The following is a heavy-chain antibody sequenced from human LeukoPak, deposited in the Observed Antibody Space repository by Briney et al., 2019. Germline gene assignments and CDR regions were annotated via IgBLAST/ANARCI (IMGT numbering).Heavy chain of an antibody. CDR3: ASLTKGSDYYMDV. CDR1: GGSISSYY. Sequence: PSETLSLTCTVSGGSISSYYWSWIRQPAGRGLEWIGRIYTSGSTNYNPSLKSRVTMSVDTSKNQFSLKLSSVTAADTAVYYCASLTKGSDYYMDVWGKGTTVTVSS. J-gene: IGHJ6*03. V-gene: IGHV4-4*07. D-gene: IGHD3-10*01. CDR2: IYTSGST.